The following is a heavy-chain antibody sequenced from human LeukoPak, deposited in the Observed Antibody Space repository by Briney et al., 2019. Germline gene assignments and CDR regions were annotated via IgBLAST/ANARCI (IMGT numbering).Heavy chain of an antibody. CDR3: ARGSTYYDYVWGSYRYAVRNWFDP. J-gene: IGHJ5*02. CDR2: INHSGST. CDR1: GGSISSGSYC. D-gene: IGHD3-16*02. V-gene: IGHV4-61*10. Sequence: SETLSLTCTVSGGSISSGSYCWSWIRQPARKGLEWIGEINHSGSTNYNPSLKSRVTISVDTSKNQFSLKLSSVTAADTAVYYCARGSTYYDYVWGSYRYAVRNWFDPWGQGTLVTVSS.